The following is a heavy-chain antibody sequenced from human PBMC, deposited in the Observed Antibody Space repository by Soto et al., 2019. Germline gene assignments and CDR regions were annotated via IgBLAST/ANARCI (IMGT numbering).Heavy chain of an antibody. D-gene: IGHD6-13*01. CDR3: ARGGGSSSQPHYYYGMDV. V-gene: IGHV3-30-3*01. CDR1: GFTFSSYA. J-gene: IGHJ6*02. Sequence: QVQLVESGGGVVQPGRSLRLSCAASGFTFSSYAMHWVRQAPGKGLEWVAVISYDGSNKYYADSVKGRFTISRDNSKNTXSLQMNSLRAEDTAVYYCARGGGSSSQPHYYYGMDVWGQGTTVTVSS. CDR2: ISYDGSNK.